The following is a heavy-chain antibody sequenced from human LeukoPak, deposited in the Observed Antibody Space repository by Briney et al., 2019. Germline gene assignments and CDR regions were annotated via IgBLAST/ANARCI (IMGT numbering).Heavy chain of an antibody. CDR1: GYSFTSYW. J-gene: IGHJ6*02. V-gene: IGHV5-51*01. Sequence: GESLKISCKGSGYSFTSYWIGWVRQMPGKGLEWMGIIYPGDSDTRYSPSFQGQVTISADKSISTAYLQWSSLKASDTAMYYCAITREWRDGYNPRDYYYYYGMDVWGQGTTVTVSS. D-gene: IGHD5-24*01. CDR3: AITREWRDGYNPRDYYYYYGMDV. CDR2: IYPGDSDT.